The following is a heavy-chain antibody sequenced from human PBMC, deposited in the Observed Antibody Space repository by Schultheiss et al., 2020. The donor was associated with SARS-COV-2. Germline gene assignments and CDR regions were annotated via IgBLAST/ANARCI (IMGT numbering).Heavy chain of an antibody. D-gene: IGHD3-22*01. CDR3: ARVHYYVGDWFDP. CDR1: GGSISSGDYY. J-gene: IGHJ5*02. V-gene: IGHV4-30-4*08. CDR2: IYYSGST. Sequence: QTLSLTCTVSGGSISSGDYYWSWIRQPPGKGLEWIGNIYYSGSTNYNPSLKSRVTISVDTSKNQFSLKLSSVTAADTAVYYCARVHYYVGDWFDPWSQGTLVTVSS.